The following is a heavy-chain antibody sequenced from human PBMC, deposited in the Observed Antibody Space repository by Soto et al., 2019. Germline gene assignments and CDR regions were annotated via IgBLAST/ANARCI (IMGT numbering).Heavy chain of an antibody. CDR2: ISAYNGNT. J-gene: IGHJ5*02. V-gene: IGHV1-18*01. CDR1: GYTFTSYG. CDR3: ARMDVLRFLEWLLPNNWFDP. D-gene: IGHD3-3*01. Sequence: ASVKVSCKASGYTFTSYGISWVRQAPGQGLEWMGWISAYNGNTNYAQKLQGRVTMTTDTSTSTAYMELRSLRSDDTAVYYCARMDVLRFLEWLLPNNWFDPWGQGTLVTV.